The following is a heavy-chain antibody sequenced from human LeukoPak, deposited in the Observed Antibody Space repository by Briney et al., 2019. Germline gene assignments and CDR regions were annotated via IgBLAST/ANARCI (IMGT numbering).Heavy chain of an antibody. Sequence: GASVKVSCKASGGTFSSYAISWVRQAPGQGLEWMGGIIPIFGTANYAQKFQGRVTITADESTSTAYMELSSLRSEDTAVYYCARVHSYDYYDSNYFDYWGQGTLVTVSS. CDR1: GGTFSSYA. CDR2: IIPIFGTA. J-gene: IGHJ4*02. CDR3: ARVHSYDYYDSNYFDY. V-gene: IGHV1-69*13. D-gene: IGHD3-22*01.